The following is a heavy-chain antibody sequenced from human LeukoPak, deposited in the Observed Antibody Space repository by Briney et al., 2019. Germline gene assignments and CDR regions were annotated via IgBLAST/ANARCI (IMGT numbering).Heavy chain of an antibody. CDR2: INHSGST. D-gene: IGHD2-2*01. CDR1: GGSFSGYY. Sequence: SETLSLTCAVYGGSFSGYYWSWIRQPPGKGLEWIGEINHSGSTNYNPSLKSRVTISVDTSKNQFSLKLSSVTAADTAVYYCARQLGYCSRGNCYFDSWGQGTLVTVSS. CDR3: ARQLGYCSRGNCYFDS. V-gene: IGHV4-34*01. J-gene: IGHJ4*02.